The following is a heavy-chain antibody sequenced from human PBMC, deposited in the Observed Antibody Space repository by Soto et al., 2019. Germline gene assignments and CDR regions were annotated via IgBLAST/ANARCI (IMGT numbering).Heavy chain of an antibody. CDR2: VNAYNGNT. V-gene: IGHV1-18*01. Sequence: ASGKVSCKASVYTFTSFGISWVRPAPKQRLERMGWVNAYNGNTKYAQKLQGRVTITKDPSARTAYTELSTLRSEDTAVYYCGTEQKTYDFWSGYSPFDCWGQGTLVTVSS. CDR1: VYTFTSFG. CDR3: GTEQKTYDFWSGYSPFDC. J-gene: IGHJ4*02. D-gene: IGHD3-3*01.